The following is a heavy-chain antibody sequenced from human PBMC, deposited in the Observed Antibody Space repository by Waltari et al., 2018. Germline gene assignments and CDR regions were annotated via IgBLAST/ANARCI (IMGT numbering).Heavy chain of an antibody. J-gene: IGHJ4*02. CDR2: INPNSGGT. CDR1: GYTFTGYY. Sequence: QVQLVQSGAEVKKPGASVKVSRKASGYTFTGYYMHWVRQAPGQGLEWMGRINPNSGGTNYAQKFRGRVTMTRDTSISTAYMELSRLRSDDTAVYYCARGTRYCSGGSCYSEPDYWGQGTLVTVSS. CDR3: ARGTRYCSGGSCYSEPDY. V-gene: IGHV1-2*06. D-gene: IGHD2-15*01.